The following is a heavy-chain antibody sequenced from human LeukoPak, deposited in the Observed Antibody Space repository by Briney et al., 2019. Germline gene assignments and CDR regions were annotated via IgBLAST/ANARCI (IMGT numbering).Heavy chain of an antibody. CDR3: VRRAQYYYKSSGYYPGAYYFDY. J-gene: IGHJ4*02. Sequence: GGSLRLSCAASGFTFSSYAMNWVRQAPEKGLEWVSIISGSGGSTYYADSVEGRFTISRDNSKNTLYLQMNSLRAEDTAVYYCVRRAQYYYKSSGYYPGAYYFDYWGQGTLVTVSS. CDR1: GFTFSSYA. D-gene: IGHD3-22*01. CDR2: ISGSGGST. V-gene: IGHV3-23*01.